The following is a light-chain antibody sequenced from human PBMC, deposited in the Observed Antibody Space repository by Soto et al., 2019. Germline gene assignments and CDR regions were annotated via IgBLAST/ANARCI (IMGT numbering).Light chain of an antibody. J-gene: IGKJ5*01. V-gene: IGKV3-15*01. CDR3: QQYNNWPS. CDR2: DIS. Sequence: EIVLTQSPATLSSFPGDRATLSFRASQTFSRNLAWYQQRPGQAPRLLIYDISNRAAGVPARFSGSGSETEFTLTIRSLQSEDFAVYFCQQYNNWPSFGQGTRLEI. CDR1: QTFSRN.